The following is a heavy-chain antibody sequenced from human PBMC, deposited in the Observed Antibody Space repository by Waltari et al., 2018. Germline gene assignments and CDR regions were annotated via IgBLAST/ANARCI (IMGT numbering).Heavy chain of an antibody. Sequence: QVQLVQSGAEVKKPGASVKVSCKTSGYTFTNYGLSWVRQAPGQGFEWMGWFSVYNGNTNYAQKLQGRVTMTTDTSTSTAYMELRSLRSDDTAVYYCARGVPGSWPDYYFDHWGQGTLVTVSS. J-gene: IGHJ4*02. V-gene: IGHV1-18*01. CDR2: FSVYNGNT. CDR1: GYTFTNYG. D-gene: IGHD3-10*01. CDR3: ARGVPGSWPDYYFDH.